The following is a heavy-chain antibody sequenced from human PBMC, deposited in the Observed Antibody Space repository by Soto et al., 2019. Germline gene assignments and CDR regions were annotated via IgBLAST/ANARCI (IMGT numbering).Heavy chain of an antibody. Sequence: GASVKVFCKASGYTFANYSMHWVRHDPGQRLEWMGWINAGNGNTKYSQKFQCRVTITRDTSTSTAYMELSSLRSEDTAVYYCARVAYYDILPGYYGHYYYSGMDVWGQGTTVSVSS. CDR2: INAGNGNT. CDR3: ARVAYYDILPGYYGHYYYSGMDV. V-gene: IGHV1-3*01. J-gene: IGHJ6*02. D-gene: IGHD3-9*01. CDR1: GYTFANYS.